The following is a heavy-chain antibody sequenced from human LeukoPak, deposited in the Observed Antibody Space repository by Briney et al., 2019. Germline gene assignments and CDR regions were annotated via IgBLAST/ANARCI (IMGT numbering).Heavy chain of an antibody. D-gene: IGHD3-3*01. CDR3: PTDRSITIFGVVMAYYYYGMDV. J-gene: IGHJ6*02. CDR2: ISAYNGNT. CDR1: GYSFTSYG. Sequence: ASVKVSCKASGYSFTSYGISWVRQAPGQGLEWMGWISAYNGNTNYAQKLQGRVTMTTDTSTSTAYMELRSLRSDDTAVYYRPTDRSITIFGVVMAYYYYGMDVWGQGTTVTVSS. V-gene: IGHV1-18*01.